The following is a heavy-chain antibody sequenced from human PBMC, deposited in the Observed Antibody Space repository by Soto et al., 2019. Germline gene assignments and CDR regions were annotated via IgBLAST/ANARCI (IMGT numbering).Heavy chain of an antibody. V-gene: IGHV3-48*02. Sequence: EVQLVESGGGLVQPGGSLRLSCAASGFTFSSYSMNWVRQAPGKGLEWISYISSSSSTIYYADSVKGRFTISRDNAKNSLYLQMNSLRDEDTAAYYCARGALWFGELLRWGQGTLVTVSS. CDR1: GFTFSSYS. D-gene: IGHD3-10*01. CDR2: ISSSSSTI. J-gene: IGHJ4*02. CDR3: ARGALWFGELLR.